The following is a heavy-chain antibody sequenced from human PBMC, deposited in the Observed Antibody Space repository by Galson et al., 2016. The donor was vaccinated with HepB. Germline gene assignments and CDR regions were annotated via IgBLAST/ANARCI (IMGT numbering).Heavy chain of an antibody. CDR2: TSGSSNYI. V-gene: IGHV3-21*01. CDR3: AKSHSGYVGYDF. J-gene: IGHJ4*02. D-gene: IGHD5-12*01. Sequence: SLRLSCAASGFTSSTHSMNWVRQAPGKGLEWVASTSGSSNYIYHADSVKGRFTISRDNAQNSLYLQMNSLTAADTAVYFCAKSHSGYVGYDFWGQGSLVTVSP. CDR1: GFTSSTHS.